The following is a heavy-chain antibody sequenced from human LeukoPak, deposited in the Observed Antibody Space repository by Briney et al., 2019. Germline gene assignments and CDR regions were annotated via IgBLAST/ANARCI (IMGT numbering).Heavy chain of an antibody. CDR2: VKGDGRTT. Sequence: GGSLRLSCAASGLTFSDFWMHWVRQPPGKGLVWVALVKGDGRTTIYADSVKGRFTISRDNSKNTLYLQMNSLRAEDTAVYYCARDEDYWGQGTLVTVSS. CDR1: GLTFSDFW. CDR3: ARDEDY. J-gene: IGHJ4*02. V-gene: IGHV3-74*01.